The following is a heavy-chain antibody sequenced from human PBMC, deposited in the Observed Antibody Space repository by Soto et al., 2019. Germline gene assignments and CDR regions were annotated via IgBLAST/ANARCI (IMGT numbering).Heavy chain of an antibody. Sequence: GGSLRLSCAASGFTFSSYGMHWVRQAPGKGLEWVAVISYDGSNKYYADSVKGRFTISRDNSKNTLYLQMNGLRAEDTAVYYCAKGMRYGYYYYGMDVWGQGTTVTVSS. J-gene: IGHJ6*02. CDR2: ISYDGSNK. CDR1: GFTFSSYG. CDR3: AKGMRYGYYYYGMDV. D-gene: IGHD2-8*01. V-gene: IGHV3-30*18.